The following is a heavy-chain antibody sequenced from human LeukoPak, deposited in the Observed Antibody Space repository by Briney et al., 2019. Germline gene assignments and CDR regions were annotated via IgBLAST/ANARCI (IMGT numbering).Heavy chain of an antibody. CDR3: ASSRAVAGTFGY. D-gene: IGHD6-19*01. CDR2: IYPGDSDT. CDR1: GYSFTSYW. J-gene: IGHJ4*02. Sequence: PGESLKISCKGSGYSFTSYWIGWVRQMPGKGLEWMGIIYPGDSDTRYSPSFQGQDTISAEKPISPAYLQWGSLQPSRTALSHCASSRAVAGTFGYRGQGTLVTVSS. V-gene: IGHV5-51*04.